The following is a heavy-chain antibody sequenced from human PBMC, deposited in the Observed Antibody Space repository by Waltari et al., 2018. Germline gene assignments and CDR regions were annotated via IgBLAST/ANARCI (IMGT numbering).Heavy chain of an antibody. J-gene: IGHJ5*02. D-gene: IGHD3-10*02. CDR2: ISAYNGNT. CDR3: ARDRRDDNNSVRWLDP. CDR1: GYMLRHFS. V-gene: IGHV1-18*01. Sequence: QIQLVQSGGEVKKPGASVKVSCKASGYMLRHFSILWVRQAPGQGLEFMGWISAYNGNTNYAQTFQGRLTLTTDTSASTAYMELSSLTSDDTAVYYCARDRRDDNNSVRWLDPWGQGTLVTVSS.